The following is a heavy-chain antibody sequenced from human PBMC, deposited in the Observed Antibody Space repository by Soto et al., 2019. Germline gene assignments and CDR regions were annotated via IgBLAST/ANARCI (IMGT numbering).Heavy chain of an antibody. J-gene: IGHJ4*02. CDR2: IKSKTDGGTT. D-gene: IGHD6-6*01. V-gene: IGHV3-15*01. CDR1: GFTFSNAW. Sequence: GGSLRLSCAASGFTFSNAWMSWVRQAPGKGLEWVGRIKSKTDGGTTDYAAPVKGRFTISRDDSKNTLYLQMNSLKTDDTALYYCTTDRVEYSSSGDYWGQGTLVTVSS. CDR3: TTDRVEYSSSGDY.